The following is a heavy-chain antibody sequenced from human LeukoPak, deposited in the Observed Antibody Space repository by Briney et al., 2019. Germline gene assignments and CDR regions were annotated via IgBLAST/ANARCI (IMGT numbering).Heavy chain of an antibody. Sequence: GGSLRLSCAASGFTFSDYYMSWIRQAPGKGLEWVSYISSSGSTIYYADSVKGRFTISRDNAKNSLYLQMNSLRAEDTAVYYCARGAYVLRYFDFLYYYYYMDVWGKGTTVTISS. CDR1: GFTFSDYY. D-gene: IGHD3-9*01. CDR2: ISSSGSTI. V-gene: IGHV3-11*01. J-gene: IGHJ6*03. CDR3: ARGAYVLRYFDFLYYYYYMDV.